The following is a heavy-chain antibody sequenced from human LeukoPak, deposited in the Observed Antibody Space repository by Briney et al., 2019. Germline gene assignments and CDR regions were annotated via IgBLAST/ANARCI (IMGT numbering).Heavy chain of an antibody. D-gene: IGHD6-6*01. CDR2: ISDSGGRT. CDR1: GFTFSSYA. V-gene: IGHV3-23*01. CDR3: AKAWDGSSSFGGFDI. Sequence: PGGSLRLSCAASGFTFSSYAMSWVRQAPGKGLEWVSSISDSGGRTYYVDSVKGRFTISRDNSKNTLYLQMNSLRAEDTAVYYCAKAWDGSSSFGGFDIWGQGTMVTVSS. J-gene: IGHJ3*02.